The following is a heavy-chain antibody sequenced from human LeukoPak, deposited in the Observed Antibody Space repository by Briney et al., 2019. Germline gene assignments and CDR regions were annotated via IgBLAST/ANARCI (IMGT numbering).Heavy chain of an antibody. Sequence: SQTLSLTCTVSGGSIGSGSYYWSWIRQPAGKGLEWIGRIYTSGSTNYNPSLKSRVTISVDTSKNQFSLKLSSVTAADTAVYYCAREGMVRGVIKGYYYYGMDVWGQGTTVTVSS. D-gene: IGHD3-10*01. CDR1: GGSIGSGSYY. CDR2: IYTSGST. CDR3: AREGMVRGVIKGYYYYGMDV. J-gene: IGHJ6*02. V-gene: IGHV4-61*02.